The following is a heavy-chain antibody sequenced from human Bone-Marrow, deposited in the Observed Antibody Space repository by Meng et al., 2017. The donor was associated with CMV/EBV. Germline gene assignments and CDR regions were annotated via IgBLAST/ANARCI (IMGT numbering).Heavy chain of an antibody. D-gene: IGHD3-3*02. V-gene: IGHV4-34*01. Sequence: SDTLSLTCAVYGGSFSGYYWSWIRQPPGKGLEWIGEINHSGSTNYNPSLKSRVTISVDTSKNQFSLKLSSVTAADTAVYYCARGRRHCWGGYYIHAFDNWGQGTMVTVSS. CDR2: INHSGST. CDR3: ARGRRHCWGGYYIHAFDN. CDR1: GGSFSGYY. J-gene: IGHJ3*02.